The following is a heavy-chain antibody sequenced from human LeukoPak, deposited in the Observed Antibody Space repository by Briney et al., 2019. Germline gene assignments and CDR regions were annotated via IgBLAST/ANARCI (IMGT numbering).Heavy chain of an antibody. CDR3: ARVAPPSHSSSWYWFDP. D-gene: IGHD6-13*01. CDR1: GGSISSGGYY. J-gene: IGHJ5*02. Sequence: PSETLSLTCTVSGGSISSGGYYWSWIRQHPGKGLEWIGYIYYSGSTYYNPSLKSRVTISVDTSKNQFSLKLSSVTAADTAVYYCARVAPPSHSSSWYWFDPWGQGTLVTVSS. CDR2: IYYSGST. V-gene: IGHV4-31*03.